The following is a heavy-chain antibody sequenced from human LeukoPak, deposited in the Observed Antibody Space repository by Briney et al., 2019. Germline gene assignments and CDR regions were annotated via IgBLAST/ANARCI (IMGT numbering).Heavy chain of an antibody. D-gene: IGHD1-26*01. CDR2: IYHSGST. CDR3: ASLSGRYFLFDY. V-gene: IGHV4-39*07. Sequence: SQTLSLTCTVSGGSISSGSYYWSWIRQPPGKGLEWIGSIYHSGSTYYNPSLKSRVTISVDTSKNQFSLKLSSVTAADTAVYYCASLSGRYFLFDYWGQGTLVTVSS. J-gene: IGHJ4*02. CDR1: GGSISSGSYY.